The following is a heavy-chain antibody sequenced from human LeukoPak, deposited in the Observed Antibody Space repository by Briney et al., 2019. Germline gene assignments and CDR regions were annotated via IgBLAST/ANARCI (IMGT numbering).Heavy chain of an antibody. CDR3: AKEGYSSSWYAPMAPIF. CDR2: ISGSGGST. V-gene: IGHV3-23*01. CDR1: GFTFSSYA. D-gene: IGHD6-13*01. J-gene: IGHJ4*02. Sequence: PGGSLRLSCAASGFTFSSYAMSWVRQAPGKGLEWVSAISGSGGSTYYADSVKGRFTISRDNSKNTLYLQMNSLRAEDTAVYYCAKEGYSSSWYAPMAPIFWGRGTLVTVSS.